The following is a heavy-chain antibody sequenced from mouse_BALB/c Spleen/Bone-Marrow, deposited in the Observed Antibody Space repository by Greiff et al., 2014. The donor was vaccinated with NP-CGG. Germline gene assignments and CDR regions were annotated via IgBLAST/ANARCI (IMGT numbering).Heavy chain of an antibody. V-gene: IGHV14-3*02. J-gene: IGHJ3*01. Sequence: EVQLQQSGAELVKPGASVKLSCTASGFNIKDTYMHWVKQRPEQGLEWIGRIDPANGNTKYDPKFQGKATITADASSNTAYLQLSSLTSEDTAVYYCATYYYGSSWWFAYWGQGTLVTVSA. CDR1: GFNIKDTY. CDR3: ATYYYGSSWWFAY. D-gene: IGHD1-1*01. CDR2: IDPANGNT.